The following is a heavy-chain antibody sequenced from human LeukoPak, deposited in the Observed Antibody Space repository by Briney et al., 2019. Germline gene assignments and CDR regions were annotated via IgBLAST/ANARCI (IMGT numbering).Heavy chain of an antibody. V-gene: IGHV3-30*04. Sequence: GGSLRLSCGASGFTFSSYPMHWVRQAPGKGLEWVAVISNDVRNTFYADSVKGRFTISRDNSKNTLYLQMNSLRAEDTAVYYCARDSSGYPFDYWGQGTLLTVSS. CDR1: GFTFSSYP. CDR2: ISNDVRNT. D-gene: IGHD3-22*01. J-gene: IGHJ4*02. CDR3: ARDSSGYPFDY.